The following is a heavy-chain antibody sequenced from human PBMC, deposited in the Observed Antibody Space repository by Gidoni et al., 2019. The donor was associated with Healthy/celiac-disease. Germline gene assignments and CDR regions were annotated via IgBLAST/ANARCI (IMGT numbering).Heavy chain of an antibody. CDR3: ARGPGYSSSWYNYYYYYGMDV. J-gene: IGHJ6*02. V-gene: IGHV1-8*01. D-gene: IGHD6-13*01. Sequence: QVQLVQSGAEVKKPGASVTVSCKASGYTFTSYDINWVRQATGQGLEWMGWMIPNSGNKGYAHKLQGRVTMTRNTPLSTAYMELSSRGPRPQAGTSPTAVYYCARGPGYSSSWYNYYYYYGMDVWGQGTTVTVSS. CDR2: MIPNSGNK. CDR1: GYTFTSYD.